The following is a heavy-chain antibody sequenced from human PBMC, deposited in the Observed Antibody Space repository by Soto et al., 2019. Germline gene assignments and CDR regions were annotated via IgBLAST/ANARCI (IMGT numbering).Heavy chain of an antibody. V-gene: IGHV3-33*01. D-gene: IGHD3-10*01. CDR3: ARDCVVGLLGFGEGMDV. CDR2: IWYDGSNK. Sequence: QVQLVESGGGVVQPGRSLRLSCAASGFTFSSYGMHWVRQAPGKGLEWVAVIWYDGSNKYYADSVKGRFTISRDNSKNTLYRQMHSLRAEETAVYYCARDCVVGLLGFGEGMDVWGQGTTVTVSS. J-gene: IGHJ6*02. CDR1: GFTFSSYG.